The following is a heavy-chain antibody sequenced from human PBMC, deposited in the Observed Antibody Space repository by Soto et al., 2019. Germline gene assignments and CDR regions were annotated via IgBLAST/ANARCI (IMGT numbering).Heavy chain of an antibody. CDR3: AGYTIFGVVSPPGMDV. J-gene: IGHJ6*02. Sequence: GETLKISCKGSGYSFTSYWISWVRQMPGKGLEWMGRIDPSDSYTNYSPSFQGHVTISADKSISTAYLQWSSLKASDTAMYYCAGYTIFGVVSPPGMDVWGQGTTVTVSS. V-gene: IGHV5-10-1*01. D-gene: IGHD3-3*01. CDR2: IDPSDSYT. CDR1: GYSFTSYW.